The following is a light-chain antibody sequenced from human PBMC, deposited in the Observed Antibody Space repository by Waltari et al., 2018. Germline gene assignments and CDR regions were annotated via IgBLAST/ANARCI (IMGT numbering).Light chain of an antibody. CDR2: LEGSGRY. Sequence: QPVMTQSSSASASLGSSVKLTCTLSSGHRNYIIAWHQQQPGKAPRFLMKLEGSGRYKRRSRVPDRCSGSTSGADRYLTISNLQSEDEADYYSETWDSNTPGVFGGGTKLTVL. CDR1: SGHRNYI. V-gene: IGLV4-60*03. J-gene: IGLJ3*02. CDR3: ETWDSNTPGV.